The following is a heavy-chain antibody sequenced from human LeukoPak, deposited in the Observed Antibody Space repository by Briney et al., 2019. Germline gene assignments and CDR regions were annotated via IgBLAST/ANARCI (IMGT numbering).Heavy chain of an antibody. CDR1: GGSISSSSHY. J-gene: IGHJ4*02. CDR2: IYYSGST. CDR3: ARRSGTAAGNYFDY. D-gene: IGHD6-13*01. V-gene: IGHV4-39*01. Sequence: SETLSLTCTVSGGSISSSSHYWGWIRQPPGKGLEWIGSIYYSGSTFYNPSLKTRVTMSVDTSKNQFSLTLSSVTAADTAVYYCARRSGTAAGNYFDYWGQGTLVTVSS.